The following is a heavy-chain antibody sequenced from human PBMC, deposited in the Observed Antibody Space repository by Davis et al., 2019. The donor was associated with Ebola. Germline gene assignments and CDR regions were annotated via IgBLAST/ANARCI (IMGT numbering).Heavy chain of an antibody. Sequence: SETLSLTCTVSGGSISSYYWSWIRQPPGKGLEWIVYIYYSGSTYYNPSLKSRVTISVDTSKNQFSLKLSSVTAADTAVYYCARVSPNFDWLLDFDYWGQGTLVTVSS. CDR2: IYYSGST. CDR1: GGSISSYY. J-gene: IGHJ4*02. CDR3: ARVSPNFDWLLDFDY. D-gene: IGHD3-9*01. V-gene: IGHV4-59*08.